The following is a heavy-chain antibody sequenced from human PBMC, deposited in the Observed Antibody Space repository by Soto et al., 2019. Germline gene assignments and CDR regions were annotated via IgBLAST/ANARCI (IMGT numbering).Heavy chain of an antibody. Sequence: GGSLRLSCAASGFTFSSYGMHWVRQAPGKGLEWVAVISYDGSNKYYADSVKGRFTISRDNSKNTLYLQMNSPRAEDTAVYYCATYYYDSSGSSYYFDYWGQGTLVTVSS. D-gene: IGHD3-22*01. CDR3: ATYYYDSSGSSYYFDY. CDR1: GFTFSSYG. V-gene: IGHV3-30*03. J-gene: IGHJ4*02. CDR2: ISYDGSNK.